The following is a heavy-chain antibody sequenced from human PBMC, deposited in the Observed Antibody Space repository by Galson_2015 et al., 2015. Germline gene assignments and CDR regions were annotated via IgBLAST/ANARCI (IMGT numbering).Heavy chain of an antibody. V-gene: IGHV3-23*01. CDR3: AMGIAVAGNFDY. CDR2: ISGSGGST. Sequence: SLRLSCAASGFTFSSYAMSWVRQAPGKGLEWVSAISGSGGSTYYADSVKGRFTISRDNSKNTLYLQMNSLRAEDTAVYYCAMGIAVAGNFDYWGQGTLVTVSS. CDR1: GFTFSSYA. D-gene: IGHD6-19*01. J-gene: IGHJ4*02.